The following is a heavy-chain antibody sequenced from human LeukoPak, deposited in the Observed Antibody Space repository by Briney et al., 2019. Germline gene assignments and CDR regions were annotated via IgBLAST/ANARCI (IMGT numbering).Heavy chain of an antibody. Sequence: SETLSLTCTVSGGSISSGGYYWSWIRQPPGKGLEWIGYIYYSGSTNYNPSLKSRVTISVDTSKNQFSLKLSSVTAADTAVYYCARAPLLGYCSGGSCSAFDYWGQGTLVTVSS. D-gene: IGHD2-15*01. CDR3: ARAPLLGYCSGGSCSAFDY. J-gene: IGHJ4*02. CDR1: GGSISSGGYY. CDR2: IYYSGST. V-gene: IGHV4-61*08.